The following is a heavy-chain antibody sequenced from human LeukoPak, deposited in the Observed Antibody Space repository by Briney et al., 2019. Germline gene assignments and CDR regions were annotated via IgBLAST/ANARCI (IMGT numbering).Heavy chain of an antibody. V-gene: IGHV3-9*01. CDR3: AKGSGSYVY. D-gene: IGHD3-10*01. CDR1: GFTFDDYA. J-gene: IGHJ4*02. CDR2: ISWSSATI. Sequence: GGSLRLSCAASGFTFDDYAMHWVRQAPGKGLEWVSGISWSSATIGYADSVKGRFTISRDNAKNSLYLQMNSLRAEDTALYYCAKGSGSYVYWGQGTLVTVSS.